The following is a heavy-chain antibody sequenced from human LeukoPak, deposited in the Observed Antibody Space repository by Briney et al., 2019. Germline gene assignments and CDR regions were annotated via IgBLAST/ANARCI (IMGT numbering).Heavy chain of an antibody. J-gene: IGHJ6*03. CDR3: ARVGLETYYDILTGYSPYYYMDV. CDR1: GFTFSDHY. Sequence: TGGSLRLSCAASGFTFSDHYMDWVRQAPGKGLEWVGRTRNKANSYTTEYAASVKGRFTISRDDSKNSLYLQMNSLKTEDTAVYYCARVGLETYYDILTGYSPYYYMDVWGKGTTVTISS. D-gene: IGHD3-9*01. V-gene: IGHV3-72*01. CDR2: TRNKANSYTT.